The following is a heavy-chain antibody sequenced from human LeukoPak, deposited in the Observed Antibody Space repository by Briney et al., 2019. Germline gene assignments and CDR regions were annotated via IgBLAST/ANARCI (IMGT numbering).Heavy chain of an antibody. CDR2: LGGSAGDT. CDR3: ARDPASSFDY. V-gene: IGHV3-23*01. CDR1: GFTFSHFA. D-gene: IGHD2-15*01. Sequence: GGSLRLSCAASGFTFSHFAMAWVRQAPGKGLEWLLSLGGSAGDTYFADSVKGRFTISRDDSKNTLYLQMNSLRDEDTAVYYCARDPASSFDYWGQGTLVTVSS. J-gene: IGHJ4*02.